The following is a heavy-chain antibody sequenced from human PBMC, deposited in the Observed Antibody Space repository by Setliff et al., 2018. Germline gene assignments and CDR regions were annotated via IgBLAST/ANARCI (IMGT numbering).Heavy chain of an antibody. J-gene: IGHJ4*02. CDR1: GFTFSGYY. V-gene: IGHV4-59*01. D-gene: IGHD4-17*01. Sequence: GSLRLSCAASGFTFSGYYMQWVRQPPGKGLEWIGYIYYSGSTNYNPSLKSRVTISVDTSKNQFSLKLSSVTAADTAVYYCAREVYGDYPTYYFDYWGQGTLVTVSS. CDR3: AREVYGDYPTYYFDY. CDR2: IYYSGST.